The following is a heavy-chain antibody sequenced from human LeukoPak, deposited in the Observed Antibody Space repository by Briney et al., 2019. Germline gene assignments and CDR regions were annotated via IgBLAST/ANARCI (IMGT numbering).Heavy chain of an antibody. V-gene: IGHV3-48*03. CDR3: ARHERLLQLDY. CDR1: GFTFSSYE. Sequence: PGGSLRLSCAASGFTFSSYEMNWVRQAPGKGLEWVSYISSSGSTIYYADSVKGRFTTSRDNAKNSLYLQMNSLRAEDTAVYYCARHERLLQLDYWGQGTLVTVSS. CDR2: ISSSGSTI. J-gene: IGHJ4*02. D-gene: IGHD2/OR15-2a*01.